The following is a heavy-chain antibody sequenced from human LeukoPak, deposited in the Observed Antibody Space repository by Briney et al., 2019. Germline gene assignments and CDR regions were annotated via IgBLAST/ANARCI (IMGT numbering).Heavy chain of an antibody. CDR1: GFTFSSHG. J-gene: IGHJ3*02. D-gene: IGHD6-19*01. Sequence: GGSLRLSCAASGFTFSSHGMNWVRQAPGKGLEWVSGIIPSGHTTYYADSVRGRFTISRDNSRNTLYLQMNSLRPDDTAVYYCAREGGSSGWYDAFHIWGQGTMVTVSS. CDR3: AREGGSSGWYDAFHI. CDR2: IIPSGHTT. V-gene: IGHV3-23*01.